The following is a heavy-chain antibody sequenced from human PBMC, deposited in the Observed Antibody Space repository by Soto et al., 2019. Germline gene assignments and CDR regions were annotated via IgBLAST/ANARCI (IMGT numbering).Heavy chain of an antibody. J-gene: IGHJ4*02. Sequence: ASVKVSCKTSPYTFTVYYIHWVRQAPRQGLEWMVWISAYNGNTNYAQKLQGRVTMTTDTSTSTAYMPPRSLRSDDTAGYYCARDSRGRLDCGSSGYYNKDKGIFDYWGQGTLFTVAS. D-gene: IGHD3-22*01. CDR2: ISAYNGNT. CDR1: PYTFTVYY. V-gene: IGHV1-18*04. CDR3: ARDSRGRLDCGSSGYYNKDKGIFDY.